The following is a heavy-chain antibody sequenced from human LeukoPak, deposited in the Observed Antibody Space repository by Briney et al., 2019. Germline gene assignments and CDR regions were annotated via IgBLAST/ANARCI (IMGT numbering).Heavy chain of an antibody. J-gene: IGHJ5*02. CDR1: GFTFSSYA. CDR2: MSYDGSNK. Sequence: GGSLRLSCAASGFTFSSYAMNWVRQAPGKGLEWVAVMSYDGSNKYYADSVKGRFTISRDNSKNTLYLQMNSLRAEDTAVYYCARDIQQLGWFDPWGQGTLVTVSS. D-gene: IGHD6-13*01. CDR3: ARDIQQLGWFDP. V-gene: IGHV3-30-3*01.